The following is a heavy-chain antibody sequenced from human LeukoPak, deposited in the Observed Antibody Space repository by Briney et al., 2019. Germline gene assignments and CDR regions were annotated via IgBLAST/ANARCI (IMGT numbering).Heavy chain of an antibody. V-gene: IGHV1-8*01. D-gene: IGHD6-13*01. CDR3: AKTIAAIALRYYYMDV. CDR2: MNPNSGNT. Sequence: ASVKVSCKASGYTFTSYDINWVRQATGQGLEWMGWMNPNSGNTGYAQKFQGRVTMTRNTSISTAYMELSSLRSEDTAVYYFAKTIAAIALRYYYMDVWGKGTTVTVSS. CDR1: GYTFTSYD. J-gene: IGHJ6*03.